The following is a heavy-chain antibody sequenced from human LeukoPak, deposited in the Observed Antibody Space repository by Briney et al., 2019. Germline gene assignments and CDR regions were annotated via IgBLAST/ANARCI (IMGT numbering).Heavy chain of an antibody. J-gene: IGHJ5*02. CDR2: INPSGGST. CDR1: GYTFTSYD. CDR3: ARQREYSSSALAGFDP. D-gene: IGHD6-6*01. Sequence: ASVKVSCKASGYTFTSYDINWVRQAPGQGLEWMGIINPSGGSTSYAQKFQGRVTITTDESTSTAYMELSSLRSEDTAMYYCARQREYSSSALAGFDPWGGGNLVTVSS. V-gene: IGHV1-46*01.